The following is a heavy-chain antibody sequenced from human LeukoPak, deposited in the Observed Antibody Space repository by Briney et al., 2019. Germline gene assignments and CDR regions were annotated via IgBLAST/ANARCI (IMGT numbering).Heavy chain of an antibody. CDR2: INHSGST. CDR3: ARDSRGYYDSSGYFDY. CDR1: GGSFSGYY. Sequence: PSETLSLTCAVYGGSFSGYYWSWIRQPPGKGLEWIGEINHSGSTNYNPSLKSRVTISVDMSKNQFSLKVTSVTAADTAVYYCARDSRGYYDSSGYFDYWAREPWSPSPQ. D-gene: IGHD3-22*01. J-gene: IGHJ4*02. V-gene: IGHV4-34*01.